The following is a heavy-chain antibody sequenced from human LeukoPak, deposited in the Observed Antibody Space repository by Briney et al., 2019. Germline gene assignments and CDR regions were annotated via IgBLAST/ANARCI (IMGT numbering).Heavy chain of an antibody. D-gene: IGHD2-15*01. V-gene: IGHV5-51*01. CDR3: ARWGGYCTGGSCYPLYYDS. J-gene: IGHJ4*02. CDR1: GNSFTSYW. CDR2: IHPPDSDT. Sequence: GESLKISFKASGNSFTSYWIGWVRQMPGKGLEWMGIIHPPDSDTRYSPSFQGQVTISADKSINTAYLQWNSLKASDTAMYYCARWGGYCTGGSCYPLYYDSWGQGTLVTVSS.